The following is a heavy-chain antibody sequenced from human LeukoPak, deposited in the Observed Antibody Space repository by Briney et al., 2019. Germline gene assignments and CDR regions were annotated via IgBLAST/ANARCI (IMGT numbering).Heavy chain of an antibody. V-gene: IGHV3-48*01. D-gene: IGHD5-12*01. CDR1: GFTFSNYS. CDR3: AKDLRSGYDYYYYAMDV. J-gene: IGHJ6*02. CDR2: ISTTSGTI. Sequence: GGSLRLSCAASGFTFSNYSMNWVRQAPGKGLEWVSYISTTSGTIYYTDSVKGRFTISRDNSKNTLYLQMHSLRGEDTAVYFCAKDLRSGYDYYYYAMDVWGQGTTVTVSS.